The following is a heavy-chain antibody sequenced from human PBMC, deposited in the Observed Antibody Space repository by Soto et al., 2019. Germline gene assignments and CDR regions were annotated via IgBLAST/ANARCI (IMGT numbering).Heavy chain of an antibody. CDR2: SSAYNGNT. CDR3: ARAFMSAATRAKPTVGV. J-gene: IGHJ6*02. CDR1: GYSFTSYG. D-gene: IGHD1-26*01. V-gene: IGHV1-18*01. Sequence: GASVKVSCKASGYSFTSYGISWVRQAPGQGLEWMGWSSAYNGNTKYGQKLQGRVTMTTDTSTSTAEMELRSLRPDDTALYYYARAFMSAATRAKPTVGVWGQGTMVTVSS.